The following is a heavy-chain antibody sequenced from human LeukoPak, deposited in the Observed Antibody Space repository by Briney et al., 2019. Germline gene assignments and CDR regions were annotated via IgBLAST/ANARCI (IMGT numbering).Heavy chain of an antibody. V-gene: IGHV4-4*07. CDR1: GGSISSYY. Sequence: SETLSLTCTVSGGSISSYYWSWIRQPAGKGLERIGRIFPSGSTNYNPSLKSPFTMSVDTSKNQFSLKLSSVTAADTAVYYCARDLYCSGDTCYETENWFDPWGQGTLVTVSS. CDR3: ARDLYCSGDTCYETENWFDP. D-gene: IGHD2-15*01. J-gene: IGHJ5*02. CDR2: IFPSGST.